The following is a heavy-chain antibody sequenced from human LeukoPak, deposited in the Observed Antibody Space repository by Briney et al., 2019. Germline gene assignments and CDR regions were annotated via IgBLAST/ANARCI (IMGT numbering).Heavy chain of an antibody. J-gene: IGHJ5*01. Sequence: GESLRLSCATSGFTFSNYWMSWLRQAPGKGLVWVARLKSDGSSASYAESVKGRFTISRDNARSTLYLQMNGLRVDDTAVYYCAKSDWFDPWGRGILVTASS. V-gene: IGHV3-74*01. CDR2: LKSDGSSA. CDR1: GFTFSNYW. CDR3: AKSDWFDP.